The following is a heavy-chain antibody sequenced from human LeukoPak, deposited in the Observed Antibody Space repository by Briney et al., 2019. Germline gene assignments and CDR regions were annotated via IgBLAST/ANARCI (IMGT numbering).Heavy chain of an antibody. CDR1: GFTFSSYA. J-gene: IGHJ4*02. V-gene: IGHV3-30-3*01. CDR3: ARDLWDYIFDY. Sequence: GRSLRLSCAASGFTFSSYAMHWVRQAPGKGLEWVAVISYDGSNKYYADSVKGRFTTSRDNSKNTLYLQMNSLRAEDTAVYYCARDLWDYIFDYWGQGTLVTVSS. CDR2: ISYDGSNK. D-gene: IGHD1-26*01.